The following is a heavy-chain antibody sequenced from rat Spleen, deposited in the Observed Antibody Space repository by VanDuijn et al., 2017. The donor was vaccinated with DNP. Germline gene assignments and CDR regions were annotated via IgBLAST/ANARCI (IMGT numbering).Heavy chain of an antibody. J-gene: IGHJ2*01. CDR3: ASYYYDGYYAMDA. CDR1: AYSITTNY. D-gene: IGHD1-12*03. V-gene: IGHV3-1*01. Sequence: EVQLQESGPGLVKPSQSLSLTCSVTAYSITTNYWGWIRKFPGNKMEWVGHISYSGSTSHNPSLKSRISITRDTSKNQFFLQLNSVTTEDTATYYCASYYYDGYYAMDAWGQGVMVTVSS. CDR2: ISYSGST.